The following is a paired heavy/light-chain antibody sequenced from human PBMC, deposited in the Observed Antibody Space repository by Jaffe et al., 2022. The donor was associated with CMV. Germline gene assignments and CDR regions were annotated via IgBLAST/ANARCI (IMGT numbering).Light chain of an antibody. J-gene: IGKJ2*01. CDR3: QQYKNWPYT. CDR2: DAS. V-gene: IGKV3-15*01. CDR1: QSVSSN. Sequence: EIVMTQSPVTLSVSPGERATLSCRASQSVSSNLAWYQQKPGQAPRLLIYDASTRATGIPARFSGSGSGTEFTLTISSLQSEDFAVYYCQQYKNWPYTFGQGTQLEIK.
Heavy chain of an antibody. V-gene: IGHV1-24*01. J-gene: IGHJ5*02. Sequence: VQLVQSGAEVKKPGASVKVSCKVFGDKLSELAMHWVRQTPGKGLEYMGGLDPEDGETVYAQKFRGRLTMTEDTSTDTAYMELGSLTSGDTAVYFCTTGATVPFAPWGQVTLVTVSS. CDR1: GDKLSELA. CDR2: LDPEDGET. CDR3: TTGATVPFAP.